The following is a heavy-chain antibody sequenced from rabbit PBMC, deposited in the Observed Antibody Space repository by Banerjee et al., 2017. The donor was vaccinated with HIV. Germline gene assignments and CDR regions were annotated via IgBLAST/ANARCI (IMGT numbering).Heavy chain of an antibody. CDR3: ARDFISGSSYYVNL. CDR2: IYAGSGST. V-gene: IGHV1S45*01. J-gene: IGHJ4*01. D-gene: IGHD8-1*01. Sequence: QEQLEESGGGLVKPEGSLTLTCKASGLDFSSSYWICWVRQAPGKGLEWIGCIYAGSGSTYYASWAKGRFTISRSTSLNTVTLQMTSLTAADTATYFCARDFISGSSYYVNLWGPGTLVTVS. CDR1: GLDFSSSYW.